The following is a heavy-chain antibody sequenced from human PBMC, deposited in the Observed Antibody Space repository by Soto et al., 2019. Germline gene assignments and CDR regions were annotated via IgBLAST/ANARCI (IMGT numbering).Heavy chain of an antibody. CDR1: GYTLTELS. J-gene: IGHJ6*02. CDR3: ATDGELELRSVDYYYGMDV. Sequence: ASVKVSCKVSGYTLTELSMHWVRQAPGKGLEWMGGFDPEDGETIYAQKFQGRVTMTEDTSTDTAYMELSSLRSEDTAVYYCATDGELELRSVDYYYGMDVWGQGTTVTV. CDR2: FDPEDGET. D-gene: IGHD1-7*01. V-gene: IGHV1-24*01.